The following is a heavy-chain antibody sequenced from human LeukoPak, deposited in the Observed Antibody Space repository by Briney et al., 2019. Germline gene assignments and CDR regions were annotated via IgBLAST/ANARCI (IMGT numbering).Heavy chain of an antibody. CDR2: FDPEDGET. J-gene: IGHJ6*03. CDR1: GYTLTELS. Sequence: ASVKVSCKVSGYTLTELSMHWVRQAPGKGLEWMGGFDPEDGETICAQKFQGRVTMTEDTSTDTAYMELSSLRSEDTAVYYCATLGHEGYYMDVWGKGTTVTISS. CDR3: ATLGHEGYYMDV. D-gene: IGHD7-27*01. V-gene: IGHV1-24*01.